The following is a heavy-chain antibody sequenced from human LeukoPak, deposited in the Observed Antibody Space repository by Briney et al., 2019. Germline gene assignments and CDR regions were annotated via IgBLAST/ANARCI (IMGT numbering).Heavy chain of an antibody. CDR1: GFTFDDYA. CDR2: ISWNSGSI. Sequence: PGGSLRLSCAASGFTFDDYAMHWVRQAPGKGLEWVSGISWNSGSIGYADSVKGRFTISRDNAKNSLYLQMNSLRAEDTALYYCAKDISDYANTPFDYWGQGTLVTVSS. V-gene: IGHV3-9*01. CDR3: AKDISDYANTPFDY. J-gene: IGHJ4*02. D-gene: IGHD4-17*01.